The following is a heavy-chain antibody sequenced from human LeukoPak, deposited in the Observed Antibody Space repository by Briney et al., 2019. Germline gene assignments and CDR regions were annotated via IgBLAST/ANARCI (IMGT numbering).Heavy chain of an antibody. V-gene: IGHV3-20*01. D-gene: IGHD4-17*01. CDR1: GYTFNSYA. CDR2: INWNGDST. CDR3: AKSTEFTVSGFFDP. Sequence: GGSLRLSCTASGYTFNSYAMSWVRQAPGKGLEWVSGINWNGDSTGYAESVKGRFTISRDNAKNSLYLQMNSLRADDTALYHCAKSTEFTVSGFFDPWGQGTLVTVSS. J-gene: IGHJ5*02.